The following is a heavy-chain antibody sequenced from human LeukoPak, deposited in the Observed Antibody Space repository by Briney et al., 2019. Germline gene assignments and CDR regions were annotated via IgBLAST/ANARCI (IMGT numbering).Heavy chain of an antibody. CDR3: ARADIVVVRFDP. Sequence: GSLRLSCAASGFTFSTYWMHWVRQAPGKGLVWVSRINSDGSSTSYADSVKGRFTISRDNAKNTLYLQMNSLRVEDTAVYYCARADIVVVRFDPWGQGTLVTVSS. CDR1: GFTFSTYW. D-gene: IGHD2-15*01. J-gene: IGHJ5*02. CDR2: INSDGSST. V-gene: IGHV3-74*01.